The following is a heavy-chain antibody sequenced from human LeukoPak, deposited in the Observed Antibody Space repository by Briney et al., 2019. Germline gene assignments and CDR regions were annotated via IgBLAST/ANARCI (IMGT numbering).Heavy chain of an antibody. Sequence: GASVKVSCKASGYTFTRYDINWVRQATGQGLEWMGWMNPKSGNTGHAQKFQDRVTITRDTSISTVYMELSSLRAEDTAVYYCASATYGGNSGFDYWGQGTLVTVSS. CDR2: MNPKSGNT. D-gene: IGHD4-23*01. J-gene: IGHJ4*02. CDR1: GYTFTRYD. CDR3: ASATYGGNSGFDY. V-gene: IGHV1-8*03.